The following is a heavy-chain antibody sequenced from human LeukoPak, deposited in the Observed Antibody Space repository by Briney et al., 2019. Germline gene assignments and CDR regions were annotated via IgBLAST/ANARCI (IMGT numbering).Heavy chain of an antibody. CDR2: IYYTGST. V-gene: IGHV4-39*07. J-gene: IGHJ5*02. D-gene: IGHD2-8*01. CDR3: ARESYCTNGVCWAFDP. Sequence: PSETLSLTCTVSGGSISSSDYDWGWIRQPPGKGLEWIGNIYYTGSTSYNSSLKSRVTISVDTSKNQFSLQLSSVTAADTAVYYCARESYCTNGVCWAFDPWGQGTLVTVSS. CDR1: GGSISSSDYD.